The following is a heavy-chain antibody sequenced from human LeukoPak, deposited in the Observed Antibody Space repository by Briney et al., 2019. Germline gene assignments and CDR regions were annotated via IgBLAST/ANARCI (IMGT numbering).Heavy chain of an antibody. CDR1: GYTFTSYG. D-gene: IGHD2-2*01. CDR2: ISAYNGNT. V-gene: IGHV1-18*01. J-gene: IGHJ4*02. Sequence: ASVKVSCKASGYTFTSYGISWVRQAPGQGLEWMGWISAYNGNTNYAQKLQGRVTMTTDTSTSTAYMELRSLRSDDTAVYYCAREYCSSTSCYSPLGQPFAVDYWGQGTLVTVSS. CDR3: AREYCSSTSCYSPLGQPFAVDY.